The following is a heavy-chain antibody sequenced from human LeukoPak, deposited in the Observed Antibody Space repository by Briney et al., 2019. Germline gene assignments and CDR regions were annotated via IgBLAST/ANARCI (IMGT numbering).Heavy chain of an antibody. CDR2: ISGSGDTT. D-gene: IGHD2-2*01. CDR1: GFTFRSYD. J-gene: IGHJ4*02. CDR3: AKVGARGCSSSTCFIY. V-gene: IGHV3-23*01. Sequence: GGSLRLSCAASGFTFRSYDMSWVRQAPGKGLEWVSAISGSGDTTYYADSVKGRFTISRDNSKNTLYLQMNSLRPEDTAVYYCAKVGARGCSSSTCFIYWGQGTLVTVSS.